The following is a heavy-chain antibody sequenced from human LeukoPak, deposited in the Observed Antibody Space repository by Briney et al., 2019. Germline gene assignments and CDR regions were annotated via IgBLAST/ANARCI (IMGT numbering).Heavy chain of an antibody. CDR3: ARGKGYTTSSRHRGIDN. V-gene: IGHV4-34*01. J-gene: IGHJ4*02. Sequence: SETLSLTCAVYGGSFSGYYWSWIRQPPGKGLEWIGEVKDSGSANYNPSLKSRVFISVDTSKNQFSLKLRSVTAADTAVYYCARGKGYTTSSRHRGIDNWGQGTLVTVSS. CDR2: VKDSGSA. D-gene: IGHD6-6*01. CDR1: GGSFSGYY.